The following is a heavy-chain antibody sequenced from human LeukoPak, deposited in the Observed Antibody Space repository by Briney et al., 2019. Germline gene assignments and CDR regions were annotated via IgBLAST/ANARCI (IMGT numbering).Heavy chain of an antibody. V-gene: IGHV4-4*07. D-gene: IGHD1-14*01. Sequence: SETLSLACSVSGGSISSYYWSWIRQPAGKGLEWIGRIYTSGGSKYNPSLKSRVTISVDTSKDQFSLNLRSVTAADTAVYYCARGELPEYFDYWGQGTLVTVSS. CDR2: IYTSGGS. CDR3: ARGELPEYFDY. J-gene: IGHJ4*02. CDR1: GGSISSYY.